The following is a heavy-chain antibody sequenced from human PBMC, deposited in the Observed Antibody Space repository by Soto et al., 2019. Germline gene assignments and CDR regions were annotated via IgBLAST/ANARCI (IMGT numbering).Heavy chain of an antibody. CDR3: ARGHYYDSSGYSSGTEYFQH. J-gene: IGHJ1*01. D-gene: IGHD3-22*01. V-gene: IGHV1-18*01. CDR1: GYSFTSYG. CDR2: ISAYNGNK. Sequence: ASVKVSCKASGYSFTSYGISWVRQAPGQGLEWMGWISAYNGNKKYAQKLQGRVTMTTDTSTSTAYMELRSLRSDDTAVYFCARGHYYDSSGYSSGTEYFQHWGQGTLVTVSS.